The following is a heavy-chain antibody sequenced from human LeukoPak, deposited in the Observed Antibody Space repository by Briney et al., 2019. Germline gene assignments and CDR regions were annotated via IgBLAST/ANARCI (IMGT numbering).Heavy chain of an antibody. CDR2: ISGGGVTT. CDR3: AKDRAPAAD. Sequence: GGSLRLSCVGSGFTSIAYALTWARQAPGKGLEWVSGISGGGVTTYYADSVKGRFTISRDNSKNTLYLQMNSLRAEDTAVYYCAKDRAPAADWGQGTLVTVSS. CDR1: GFTSIAYA. J-gene: IGHJ4*02. V-gene: IGHV3-23*01. D-gene: IGHD2-2*01.